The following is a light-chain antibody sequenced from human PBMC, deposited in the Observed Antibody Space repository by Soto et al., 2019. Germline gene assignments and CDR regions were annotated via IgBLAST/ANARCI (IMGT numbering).Light chain of an antibody. CDR2: HDS. CDR1: NIGSKS. CDR3: HVWDSSSDHVV. J-gene: IGLJ2*01. V-gene: IGLV3-21*04. Sequence: VLTQPPSVSVAPGKTAKITCWGNNIGSKSVHWYQQKPGQAPVLVIYHDSARPSGIPERFSGSNSGNTATLTISRVEAGDEADYYCHVWDSSSDHVVFGGGTQLTVL.